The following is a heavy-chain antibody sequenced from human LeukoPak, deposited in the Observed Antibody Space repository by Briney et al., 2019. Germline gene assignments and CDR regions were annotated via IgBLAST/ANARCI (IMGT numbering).Heavy chain of an antibody. V-gene: IGHV3-23*01. CDR3: ARDPRGPTGYDSPGRDSFDY. Sequence: GGSLRLSCAASGFTFSSYGMSWVRQAPGKGLEWVSVISGSGGSTYYADSVKGRFTISRDNSENTVWLHVSSLGPEDTAVYYCARDPRGPTGYDSPGRDSFDYWGQGTLVTVSS. J-gene: IGHJ4*02. D-gene: IGHD3-22*01. CDR2: ISGSGGST. CDR1: GFTFSSYG.